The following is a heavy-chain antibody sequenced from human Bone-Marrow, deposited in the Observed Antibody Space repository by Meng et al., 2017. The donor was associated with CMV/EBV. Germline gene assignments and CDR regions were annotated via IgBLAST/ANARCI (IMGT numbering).Heavy chain of an antibody. Sequence: ASVKVSCKASGYTFTSYGISWVRQAPGQGLEWMGWISAYNGNTNYAQKLQGRVTMTTDTSTSTAYMELRSLRSDDTAVYYWAGDFYDFWSGYYSPWRRNYYYYGMDVWGQGTTVTVSS. CDR1: GYTFTSYG. CDR3: AGDFYDFWSGYYSPWRRNYYYYGMDV. J-gene: IGHJ6*02. D-gene: IGHD3-3*01. V-gene: IGHV1-18*01. CDR2: ISAYNGNT.